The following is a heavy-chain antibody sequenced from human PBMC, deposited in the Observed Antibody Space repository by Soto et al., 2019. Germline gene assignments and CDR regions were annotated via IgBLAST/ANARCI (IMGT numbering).Heavy chain of an antibody. V-gene: IGHV4-59*01. CDR3: ARGAADPHALLTGNRPYSGLDV. CDR1: GSSISSYY. D-gene: IGHD3-9*01. Sequence: PSLTLSFTCTLSGSSISSYYWSWIRHPPGKGLEWIGSIYYSGSSNDHPSLKRRVTRSVETSKKRFSVKLSSVTAAGTAVYYCARGAADPHALLTGNRPYSGLDVWGQGTTVTVSS. J-gene: IGHJ6*02. CDR2: IYYSGSS.